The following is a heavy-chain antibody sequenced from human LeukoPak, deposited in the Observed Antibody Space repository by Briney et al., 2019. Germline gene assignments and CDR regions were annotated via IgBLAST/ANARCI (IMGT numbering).Heavy chain of an antibody. V-gene: IGHV1-18*01. CDR3: ARDWGSIKVIADY. D-gene: IGHD7-27*01. Sequence: GASVKVSCKATGYTFTSYGISWVRQAPGQGLEWMGWISSNSDNTNYAQKLQGRVTMTTDTSTSTAYVELRSLRSDDTALYFCARDWGSIKVIADYWGQGTLVTVSS. CDR2: ISSNSDNT. J-gene: IGHJ4*02. CDR1: GYTFTSYG.